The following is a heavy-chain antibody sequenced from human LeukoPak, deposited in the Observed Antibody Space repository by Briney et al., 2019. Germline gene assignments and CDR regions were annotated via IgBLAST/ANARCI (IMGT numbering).Heavy chain of an antibody. J-gene: IGHJ4*02. CDR2: IIPIFGTA. CDR3: ARGDSSGWSKYYFDY. Sequence: ASVTVSFTASGGTFSSYAISWVRQAPGQGLEWMGGIIPIFGTANYAQKFQGRVTITADESTSTAYMELSSLRSEDTAVYYCARGDSSGWSKYYFDYWGQGTLVTVSS. V-gene: IGHV1-69*13. CDR1: GGTFSSYA. D-gene: IGHD6-19*01.